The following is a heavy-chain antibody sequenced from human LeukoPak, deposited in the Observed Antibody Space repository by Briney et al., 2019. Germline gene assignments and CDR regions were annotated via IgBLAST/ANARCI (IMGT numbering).Heavy chain of an antibody. CDR2: ISGSGGST. D-gene: IGHD3-22*01. J-gene: IGHJ4*02. CDR3: AKDIYYDSSGYYSGFDY. Sequence: PGGSLRLSCAASGFTFSSYGMSWVRQAPGKGLEWVSAISGSGGSTYYADSVKGRFTISRDNSKNTLYLQMNSLRAEDTAVYYCAKDIYYDSSGYYSGFDYWGQGTLVTVSS. V-gene: IGHV3-23*01. CDR1: GFTFSSYG.